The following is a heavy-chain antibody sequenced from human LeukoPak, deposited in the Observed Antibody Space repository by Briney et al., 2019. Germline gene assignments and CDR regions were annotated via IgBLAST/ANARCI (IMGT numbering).Heavy chain of an antibody. CDR3: ARDKNGYSYGYGDF. CDR2: INIDGSST. D-gene: IGHD5-18*01. Sequence: GGSLRLSCAASGFTFSSNWMHWVRQAPGKGLVWVSRINIDGSSTSYADSVKGRFTTSRDNAKNTLYLQMNSLRAEDTALYYCARDKNGYSYGYGDFWGQGTLVTVSS. V-gene: IGHV3-74*01. J-gene: IGHJ4*02. CDR1: GFTFSSNW.